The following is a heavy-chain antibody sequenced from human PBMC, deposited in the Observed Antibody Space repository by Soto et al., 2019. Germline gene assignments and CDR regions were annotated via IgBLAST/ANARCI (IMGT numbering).Heavy chain of an antibody. CDR1: GGSISSSSYY. CDR3: ARMGWFGELLAGSTTTGNPLYYYYYYGMDV. V-gene: IGHV4-39*01. Sequence: SETLSLTCTVSGGSISSSSYYWGWIRQPPGKGLEWIGSIYYSGSTYYNPSLKSRVTISVGTSKNQFSLKLSSVTAADTAVYYCARMGWFGELLAGSTTTGNPLYYYYYYGMDVWGQGTTVTVSS. CDR2: IYYSGST. D-gene: IGHD3-10*01. J-gene: IGHJ6*02.